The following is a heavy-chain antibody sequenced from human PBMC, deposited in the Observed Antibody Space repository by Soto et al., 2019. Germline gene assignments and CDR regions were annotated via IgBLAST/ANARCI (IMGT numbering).Heavy chain of an antibody. Sequence: QVQLQESGPGLVKPSGTLSLTCAASGGSIDSSNWWSWVRQPPGKGLEWIGEIYHTGSTNYKPSLKSRVTISVDKSKNQFSLNLNSVTAADTAVYYCARDPSRGLPDYWGQGTLVTVSS. D-gene: IGHD3-10*01. V-gene: IGHV4-4*02. CDR2: IYHTGST. CDR3: ARDPSRGLPDY. J-gene: IGHJ4*02. CDR1: GGSIDSSNW.